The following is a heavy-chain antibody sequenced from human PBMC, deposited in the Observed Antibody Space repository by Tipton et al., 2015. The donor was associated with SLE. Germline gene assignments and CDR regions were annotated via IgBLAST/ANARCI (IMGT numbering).Heavy chain of an antibody. CDR3: ARGTGDADY. Sequence: TLSLTCTVSGGSISSGSYYWSWIRQPAGKGLEWIGRIYTSGSTNYNPSLKSRVTISVDTFKNQFSLKLSSVTAADTAVYYCARGTGDADYWGQGTLVTVSS. CDR1: GGSISSGSYY. CDR2: IYTSGST. V-gene: IGHV4-61*02. D-gene: IGHD7-27*01. J-gene: IGHJ4*02.